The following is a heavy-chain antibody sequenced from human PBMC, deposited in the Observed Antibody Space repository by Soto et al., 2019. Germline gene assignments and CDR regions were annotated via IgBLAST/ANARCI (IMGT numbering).Heavy chain of an antibody. CDR2: ISGSGGST. CDR1: GFTFSSYA. V-gene: IGHV3-23*01. D-gene: IGHD1-26*01. J-gene: IGHJ5*02. Sequence: GSLRLSCAASGFTFSSYAMSWVRQAPGKGLEWVSAISGSGGSTYYADSVKGRFTLSRDNSKNTLYLQMNSLRAEDTAVYYCAKDRRYSGSYVWFDPWGQGTLVTVSS. CDR3: AKDRRYSGSYVWFDP.